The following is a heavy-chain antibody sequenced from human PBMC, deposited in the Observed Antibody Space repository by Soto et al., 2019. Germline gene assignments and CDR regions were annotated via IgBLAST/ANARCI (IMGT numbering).Heavy chain of an antibody. D-gene: IGHD3-22*01. CDR1: GDSISTFY. Sequence: SETLSLTCTVSGDSISTFYWGWMRQSPGKELEWIGYVYYTGSTNYNPSLKSRDTISVDRSKNQFSLKLTSANAADTAVYYCARGRTVRNYADDSSDYFYFFDYWGQGTQVTVSS. CDR3: ARGRTVRNYADDSSDYFYFFDY. J-gene: IGHJ4*02. V-gene: IGHV4-59*01. CDR2: VYYTGST.